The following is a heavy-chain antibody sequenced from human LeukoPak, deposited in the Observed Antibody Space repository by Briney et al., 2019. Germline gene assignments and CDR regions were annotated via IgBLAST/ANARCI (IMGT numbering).Heavy chain of an antibody. CDR3: AKGRSAWGSDGFDI. D-gene: IGHD3-3*01. V-gene: IGHV3-23*01. J-gene: IGHJ3*02. Sequence: GGSLRLSCAASEFTFSSYGMSWVRQAPGKGLEWVSVISGSGGNTYYADSVRGRFTISRDNSKNTLYLQMDSLTAEDTAVYYCAKGRSAWGSDGFDIWGQGTMVTVSS. CDR2: ISGSGGNT. CDR1: EFTFSSYG.